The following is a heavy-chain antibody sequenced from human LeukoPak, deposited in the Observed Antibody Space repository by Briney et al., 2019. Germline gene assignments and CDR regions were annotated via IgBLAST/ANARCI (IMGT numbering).Heavy chain of an antibody. V-gene: IGHV3-7*05. CDR1: EFSFSNYW. J-gene: IGHJ4*02. CDR3: ATASRSGPKAY. D-gene: IGHD6-19*01. Sequence: GGSLTLSCAVFEFSFSNYWMSWVRQAPGRGLEWVAIIKQDGSEKYYVDSVKGRFTISRDNAQNSLYLQMSSLRAEDTAVYYCATASRSGPKAYWGQGTLVTVSS. CDR2: IKQDGSEK.